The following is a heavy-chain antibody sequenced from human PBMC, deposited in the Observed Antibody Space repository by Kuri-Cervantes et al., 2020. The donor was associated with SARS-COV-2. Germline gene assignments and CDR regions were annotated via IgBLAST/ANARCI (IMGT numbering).Heavy chain of an antibody. J-gene: IGHJ4*02. V-gene: IGHV4-59*11. Sequence: SETLSLTCTVSGGSISSHYWSWIRQPPGKGLEWIGYVYSSGSTNYSPSLKSRVTMSVGTSKNQFSLKLTSVTAADTAVYYCTRAGYDNSGYYYSFDFWGQGTLVTVSS. CDR3: TRAGYDNSGYYYSFDF. CDR2: VYSSGST. D-gene: IGHD3-22*01. CDR1: GGSISSHY.